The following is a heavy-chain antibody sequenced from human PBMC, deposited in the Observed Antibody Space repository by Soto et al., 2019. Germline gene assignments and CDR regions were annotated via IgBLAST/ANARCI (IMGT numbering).Heavy chain of an antibody. Sequence: SETLSLTCAVYGGSFSGYYWSWIRQPPGKGLEWIGEINHSGSTNYNPSLKSRVTISVDTSKNQFSLKLSSVTAADTAVYYCARGGGAAAGFDYWGQGTLVTAPQ. J-gene: IGHJ4*02. CDR1: GGSFSGYY. V-gene: IGHV4-34*01. CDR3: ARGGGAAAGFDY. CDR2: INHSGST. D-gene: IGHD6-13*01.